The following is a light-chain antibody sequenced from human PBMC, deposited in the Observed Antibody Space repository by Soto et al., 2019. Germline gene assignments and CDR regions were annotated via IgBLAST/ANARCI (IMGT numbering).Light chain of an antibody. V-gene: IGLV2-14*01. CDR3: SSFTSTNTWV. Sequence: QSVLPQPASVSGSPGQSITISCTGTSSDIGGYNYVSWYQQYPGKAPKLMIYEVSNRPSGVSSRFSGSKSGNTASLTISGLQADDEADYYRSSFTSTNTWVFGGGTKLTVL. CDR2: EVS. CDR1: SSDIGGYNY. J-gene: IGLJ3*02.